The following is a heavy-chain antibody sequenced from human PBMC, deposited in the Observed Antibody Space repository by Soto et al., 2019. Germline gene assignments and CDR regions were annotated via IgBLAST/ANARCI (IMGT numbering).Heavy chain of an antibody. Sequence: GALVKVSCKVSGYTLTELSMHWVRQAPGKGLEWMGGFDPEDGETIYAQKFQGRVTMTEDTSTDTAYMELSSLRSEDTAVYYCATLFSPSDYYDSSGLWGQGTMVTVSS. D-gene: IGHD3-22*01. CDR3: ATLFSPSDYYDSSGL. CDR2: FDPEDGET. V-gene: IGHV1-24*01. CDR1: GYTLTELS. J-gene: IGHJ3*01.